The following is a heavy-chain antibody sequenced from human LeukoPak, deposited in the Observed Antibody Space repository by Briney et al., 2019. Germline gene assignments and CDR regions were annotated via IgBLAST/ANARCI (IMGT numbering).Heavy chain of an antibody. CDR1: GGSFSGDF. Sequence: PSETLSLTCAVYGGSFSGDFWSWIRQPPGKGLEWIGYIYYSGSTNYKPSLKSRVTISVDTSKNQFSLKLSSVTAADTAVYYCARGGYYGSGNDFRFDPWGQGTLVTVSS. D-gene: IGHD3-10*01. CDR3: ARGGYYGSGNDFRFDP. CDR2: IYYSGST. V-gene: IGHV4-59*01. J-gene: IGHJ5*02.